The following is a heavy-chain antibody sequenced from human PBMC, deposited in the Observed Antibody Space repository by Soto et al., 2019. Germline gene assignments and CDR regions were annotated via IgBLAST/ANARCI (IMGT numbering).Heavy chain of an antibody. J-gene: IGHJ3*02. D-gene: IGHD3-3*01. CDR1: GGSISSSSYY. CDR2: IYYSGSN. CDR3: ARLGYDFWSGYYPAFDI. Sequence: QLQLQESGPGLVKPSETLSLTCTVSGGSISSSSYYWGWIRQPPGKGLEWIGSIYYSGSNYYNPSLKSRVTISVDTSKNQFSLKLSSVTAADTAVYYCARLGYDFWSGYYPAFDIWGQGTMVTVSS. V-gene: IGHV4-39*01.